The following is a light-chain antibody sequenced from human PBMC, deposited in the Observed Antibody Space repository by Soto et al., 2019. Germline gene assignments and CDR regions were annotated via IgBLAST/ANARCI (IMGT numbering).Light chain of an antibody. CDR1: QSVLYSSNNKNY. V-gene: IGKV4-1*01. Sequence: DIVMTQSAAFLAVSLGERATINCKSSQSVLYSSNNKNYLAWHQQKPGLPPKLLIYWASTRESGVPDRFSGSGSGTDFTLTISSLQAEDVAVYYCQQYYSTPWTFGQGTKVDIK. CDR3: QQYYSTPWT. CDR2: WAS. J-gene: IGKJ1*01.